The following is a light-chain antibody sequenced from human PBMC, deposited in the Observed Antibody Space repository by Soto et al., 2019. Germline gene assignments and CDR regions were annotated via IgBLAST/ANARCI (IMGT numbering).Light chain of an antibody. V-gene: IGLV1-51*02. CDR2: GST. Sequence: QSVLTQPPSVSAAPGEKVTISCSGSNSNVGNSYVSWYQQLPGTAPEIIMYGSTERPSGIPDRFSGSKSGTSATLGITGLQTGDEADYYCLAWDSSLRVWVFGGGTKLTVL. CDR1: NSNVGNSY. J-gene: IGLJ3*02. CDR3: LAWDSSLRVWV.